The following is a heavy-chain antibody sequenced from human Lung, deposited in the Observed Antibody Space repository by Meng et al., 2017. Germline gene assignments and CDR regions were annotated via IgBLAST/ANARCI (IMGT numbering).Heavy chain of an antibody. CDR1: GVSISGSD. V-gene: IGHV4-34*01. J-gene: IGHJ4*02. Sequence: VQLQQWGAGLLRPSENLSLTCAVYGVSISGSDWSWIRQSSAKGLEWIGKINHGGSTNYNPSLESRVTISVDTPKNQFSLRLTSMTVADTAVYYCARERHSTIIRGVIDFWGQGALVTVSS. D-gene: IGHD3-10*01. CDR2: INHGGST. CDR3: ARERHSTIIRGVIDF.